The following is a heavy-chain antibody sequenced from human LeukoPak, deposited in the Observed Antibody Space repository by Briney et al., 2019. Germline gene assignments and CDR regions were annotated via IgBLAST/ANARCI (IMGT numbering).Heavy chain of an antibody. V-gene: IGHV3-23*01. Sequence: GGSLRLSCAASGFTFSSYAMSWVRQAPGKGLEWVSAISGSGGSTYYADSVKGRFTISRDNSKNTLYLQMNSLRAEDTAVYYCAKAPSYDSSGYFLFDYWGQGTLVTVSS. CDR2: ISGSGGST. CDR1: GFTFSSYA. D-gene: IGHD3-22*01. J-gene: IGHJ4*02. CDR3: AKAPSYDSSGYFLFDY.